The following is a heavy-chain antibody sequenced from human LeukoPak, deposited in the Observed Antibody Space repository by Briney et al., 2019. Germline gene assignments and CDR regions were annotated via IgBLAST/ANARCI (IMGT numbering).Heavy chain of an antibody. CDR1: GFTFSDHW. D-gene: IGHD3-3*01. CDR3: ARDSKVAIFGVALTKPPR. CDR2: IKQDGSQK. V-gene: IGHV3-7*01. J-gene: IGHJ4*02. Sequence: GGSLRLSCEASGFTFSDHWMNWVRQAPGMGLEWVACIKQDGSQKYYVDSVKGRFTISRDNAKNTLYLQMNSLRAEGTAVYYCARDSKVAIFGVALTKPPRWGQGTLVTVSS.